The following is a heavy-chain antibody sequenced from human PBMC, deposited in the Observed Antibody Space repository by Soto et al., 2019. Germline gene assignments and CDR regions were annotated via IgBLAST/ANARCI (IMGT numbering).Heavy chain of an antibody. CDR2: INPNSGGT. CDR3: ARDRGRSGWYGDYYYYGMDV. V-gene: IGHV1-2*02. CDR1: GYTFTGYY. Sequence: QVQLVQSGAEVKKPGASVKVSCKSSGYTFTGYYMHWVRQAPGQGLEWMGWINPNSGGTNYAQKFQGRVTMTRATSISTAYMERSRLRSDETSVYYCARDRGRSGWYGDYYYYGMDVLGQGTTVTVSS. J-gene: IGHJ6*02. D-gene: IGHD6-19*01.